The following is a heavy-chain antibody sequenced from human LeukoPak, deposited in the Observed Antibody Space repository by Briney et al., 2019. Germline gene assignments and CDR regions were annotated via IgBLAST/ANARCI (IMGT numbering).Heavy chain of an antibody. V-gene: IGHV3-21*01. D-gene: IGHD4-11*01. CDR3: ARVYRRYFDY. CDR2: ISSSSSYI. J-gene: IGHJ4*02. CDR1: GFTFSIYT. Sequence: PGGSLRLSCAASGFTFSIYTMNWVRQAPGKGLEWVSCISSSSSYIYYADSLKGRFTISRDNAKSSLYLQMNSLRAEDTAVYYCARVYRRYFDYWGQGTLVTVSS.